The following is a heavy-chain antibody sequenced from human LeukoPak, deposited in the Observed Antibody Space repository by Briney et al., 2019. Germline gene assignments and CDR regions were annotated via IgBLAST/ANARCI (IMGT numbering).Heavy chain of an antibody. D-gene: IGHD6-19*01. Sequence: ASVKVSCKASGYTFTSCGISWVRQAPGQGLEWMGWISAYGGNTKSAQKFQGRVTMTTDTSTSTAYMELRSLTFDDTAVYYCARDRQGSGWFNYWGQGTVVTVSS. V-gene: IGHV1-18*01. J-gene: IGHJ4*02. CDR3: ARDRQGSGWFNY. CDR2: ISAYGGNT. CDR1: GYTFTSCG.